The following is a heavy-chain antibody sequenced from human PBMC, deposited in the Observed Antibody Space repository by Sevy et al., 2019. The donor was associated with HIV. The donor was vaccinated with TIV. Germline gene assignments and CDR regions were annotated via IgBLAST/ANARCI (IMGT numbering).Heavy chain of an antibody. CDR1: GYTFTGYY. CDR3: ASSDCSSTSCYLYNWFDP. D-gene: IGHD2-2*01. CDR2: INPNSGGT. Sequence: ASVKVSCKASGYTFTGYYMHWVRQAPGQGLEWMGRINPNSGGTNYAQKFQGRVTMTRDTSISTAYMELSRLRSDDTAVYYCASSDCSSTSCYLYNWFDPWGQGTLVTVSS. J-gene: IGHJ5*02. V-gene: IGHV1-2*06.